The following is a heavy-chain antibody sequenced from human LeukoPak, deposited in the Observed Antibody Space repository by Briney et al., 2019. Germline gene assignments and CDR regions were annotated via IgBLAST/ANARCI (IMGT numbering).Heavy chain of an antibody. CDR3: ATGGYSYAMFDY. Sequence: ASVKVSCKASGGTFSSYAISWVRQAPGQGLEWMGGIIPIFGTANHAQKFQGRVTITADKSTSTAHMELSSLRSEDTAVYYCATGGYSYAMFDYWGQGTLVTVSS. CDR2: IIPIFGTA. J-gene: IGHJ4*02. V-gene: IGHV1-69*06. CDR1: GGTFSSYA. D-gene: IGHD5-18*01.